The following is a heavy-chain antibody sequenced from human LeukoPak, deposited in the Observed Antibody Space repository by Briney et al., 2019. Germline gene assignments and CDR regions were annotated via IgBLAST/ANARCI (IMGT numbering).Heavy chain of an antibody. CDR1: GFTFSSYA. CDR2: ISYDGSNK. D-gene: IGHD3-10*01. Sequence: GGSLRLSCAASGFTFSSYAMHWVRQAPGKGLEWVAVISYDGSNKYYADSVKGRFTISRDNSKNTLYLQMNSLRAEDTAVYYCARDPYTMVRGVIQYYYYGMDVWGQGTTVTVSS. CDR3: ARDPYTMVRGVIQYYYYGMDV. V-gene: IGHV3-30-3*01. J-gene: IGHJ6*02.